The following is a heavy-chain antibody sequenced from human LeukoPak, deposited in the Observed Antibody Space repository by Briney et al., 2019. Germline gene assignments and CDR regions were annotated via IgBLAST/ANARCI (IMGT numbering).Heavy chain of an antibody. CDR1: GGSISSYY. CDR2: IYYSGST. Sequence: SETLSLTCTVSGGSISSYYWSWIRQPPGKGLEWIGYIYYSGSTNYNPSLKSRVTISVDTSKNQFSLKLSSVTAADTAVYYCARGITGTNGGAFDIWGQGTMVTVSS. V-gene: IGHV4-59*01. J-gene: IGHJ3*02. D-gene: IGHD1-7*01. CDR3: ARGITGTNGGAFDI.